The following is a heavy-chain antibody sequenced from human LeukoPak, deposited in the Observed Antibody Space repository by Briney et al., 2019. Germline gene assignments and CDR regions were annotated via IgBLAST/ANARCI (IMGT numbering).Heavy chain of an antibody. Sequence: PGGSLRLSCAASGFTFSSCSMNWVRQAPGKGLEWVSSISSSSSYIYYADSVKGRFTISRDNAKNSLYLQMNSLRAEDTAVYYCARVISGYSGYDNAFDIWGQGTMVTVSS. CDR2: ISSSSSYI. V-gene: IGHV3-21*01. D-gene: IGHD5-12*01. CDR3: ARVISGYSGYDNAFDI. J-gene: IGHJ3*02. CDR1: GFTFSSCS.